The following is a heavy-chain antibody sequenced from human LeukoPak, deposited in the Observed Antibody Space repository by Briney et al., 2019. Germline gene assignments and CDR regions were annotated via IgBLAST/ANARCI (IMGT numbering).Heavy chain of an antibody. CDR3: ARVGFSGDFDY. V-gene: IGHV1-69*04. Sequence: EASVKVSCKASGGTFSSYAISWVRQAPGQGLEWMGRIIPILGIANYAQKFQGRVTITADKSTSTAYMELSSLRSEDTALYYCARVGFSGDFDYWGQGTLVTVSS. D-gene: IGHD1-1*01. CDR2: IIPILGIA. J-gene: IGHJ4*02. CDR1: GGTFSSYA.